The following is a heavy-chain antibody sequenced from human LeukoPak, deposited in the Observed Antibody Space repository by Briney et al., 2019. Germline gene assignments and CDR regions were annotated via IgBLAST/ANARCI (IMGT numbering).Heavy chain of an antibody. CDR3: ARVSKRYGGWYY. J-gene: IGHJ4*02. Sequence: GASVKVSCKASGGTFSSYAISWVRQAPGQGLEWMGRITPILGIANYAQKLQGRVTITADKSTSTAYMELSSLRSEDTAVYYCARVSKRYGGWYYWGQGTLVTVSS. CDR2: ITPILGIA. D-gene: IGHD6-19*01. CDR1: GGTFSSYA. V-gene: IGHV1-69*04.